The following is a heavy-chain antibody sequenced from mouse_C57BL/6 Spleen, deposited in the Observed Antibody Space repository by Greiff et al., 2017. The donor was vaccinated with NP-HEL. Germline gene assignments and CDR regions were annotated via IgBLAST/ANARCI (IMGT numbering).Heavy chain of an antibody. CDR3: ARGDGYYPYYYAMDY. CDR2: IDPSDSET. CDR1: GYTFTSYW. V-gene: IGHV1-52*01. Sequence: QVQLQQPGAELVRPGSSVKLSCKASGYTFTSYWMHWVKQRPIQGLEWIGNIDPSDSETHYNQKFKDKATLTVDKSSSTAYMQLSSLTSEDSAVYYCARGDGYYPYYYAMDYWGQGTSVTVSS. D-gene: IGHD2-3*01. J-gene: IGHJ4*01.